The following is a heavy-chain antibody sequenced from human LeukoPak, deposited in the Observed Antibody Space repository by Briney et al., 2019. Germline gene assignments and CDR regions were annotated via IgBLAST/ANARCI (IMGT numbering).Heavy chain of an antibody. V-gene: IGHV1-2*02. J-gene: IGHJ4*02. Sequence: ASVTLSYTPSGHTFTAYYMHWVRQAPGQGPEWMGWINLNTGGTDYAQRFQGRVTITRDTSISTAYMELSRLRSDDTAVYFCARDRPPDYWGQGTLVSVSS. CDR2: INLNTGGT. CDR3: ARDRPPDY. CDR1: GHTFTAYY.